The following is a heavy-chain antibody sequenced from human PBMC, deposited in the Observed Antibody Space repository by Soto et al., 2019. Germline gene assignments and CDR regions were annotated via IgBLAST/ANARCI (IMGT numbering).Heavy chain of an antibody. CDR3: AKCPPFIVVVPAAIIDWFDP. V-gene: IGHV3-23*01. CDR1: GFTFSNYA. Sequence: GGSLRLSCAASGFTFSNYAMSWVRQAPGKGLEWVSLVSATAGTTYYTDSVKGRFTISRDNSRNTVYLQMNSLRAEDTAVYYCAKCPPFIVVVPAAIIDWFDPWGQGTLVTVSS. D-gene: IGHD2-2*01. CDR2: VSATAGTT. J-gene: IGHJ5*02.